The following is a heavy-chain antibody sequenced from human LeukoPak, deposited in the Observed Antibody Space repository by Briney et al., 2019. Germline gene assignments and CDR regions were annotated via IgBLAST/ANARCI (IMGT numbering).Heavy chain of an antibody. CDR3: AREGPVNYDFWSGYYMDY. J-gene: IGHJ4*02. Sequence: GASVKVSCKASGGTFSSYAISWVRQAPGQGLEWMGRIIPILGIANYAQKFQGRVTITADKSTSTAYMELSSLRSDDTAVYYCAREGPVNYDFWSGYYMDYWGQGTLVTVSS. V-gene: IGHV1-69*04. CDR1: GGTFSSYA. D-gene: IGHD3-3*01. CDR2: IIPILGIA.